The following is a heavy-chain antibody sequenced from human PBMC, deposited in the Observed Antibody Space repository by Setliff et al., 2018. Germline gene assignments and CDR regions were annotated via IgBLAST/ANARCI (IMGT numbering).Heavy chain of an antibody. D-gene: IGHD3-9*01. CDR1: GDSISRYY. CDR2: IYYSGST. V-gene: IGHV4-59*08. CDR3: ARHALSFDSAWDV. Sequence: SETLSLTCTVSGDSISRYYWSWIRQPPGKGLEWIGYIYYSGSTYYNPSLKSRVTISVDTSKNQFSLNLNSATAADTAVYYCARHALSFDSAWDVWGKGTTVTVSS. J-gene: IGHJ6*04.